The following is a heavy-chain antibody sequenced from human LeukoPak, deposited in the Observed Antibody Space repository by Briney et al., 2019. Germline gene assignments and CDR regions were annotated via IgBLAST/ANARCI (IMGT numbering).Heavy chain of an antibody. V-gene: IGHV3-74*01. CDR3: ARDTSGSSSYDAFDI. CDR1: GFTFSSYW. J-gene: IGHJ3*02. D-gene: IGHD1-26*01. CDR2: INSDGSST. Sequence: PGGSLRLSCAASGFTFSSYWMHWVRQAPGKGLVWVSRINSDGSSTSYADSVKGRFTISRENARNTLYLQMSRLRAEDTAIYYCARDTSGSSSYDAFDIWGQGTMVTVSS.